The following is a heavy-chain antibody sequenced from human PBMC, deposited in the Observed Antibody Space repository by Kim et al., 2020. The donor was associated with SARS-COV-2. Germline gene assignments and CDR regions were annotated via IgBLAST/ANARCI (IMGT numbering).Heavy chain of an antibody. CDR2: INTNTGNP. CDR1: GYTFTSYA. V-gene: IGHV7-4-1*02. CDR3: ARETSMYSSSWYRIAWFDP. D-gene: IGHD6-13*01. Sequence: ASVKVSCKASGYTFTSYAMNWVRQAPGQGLEWMGWINTNTGNPTYAQGFTGRFVFSLDTSVSTAYLQISSLKAEDTAVYYCARETSMYSSSWYRIAWFDPWGQGTLVTVSS. J-gene: IGHJ5*02.